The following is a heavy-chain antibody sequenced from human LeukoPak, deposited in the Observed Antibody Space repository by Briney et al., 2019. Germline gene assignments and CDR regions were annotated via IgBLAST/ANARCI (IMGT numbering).Heavy chain of an antibody. CDR3: ATRAYYYGSGSYRYFDY. D-gene: IGHD3-10*01. J-gene: IGHJ4*02. Sequence: PGGSLRLSCAASGFTFSSYAMSWVRQAPGKGLEWVSAISGSGGSTYYADSVKGRFTISRDNSKNTLYLQMNSLRAEDTAVYYCATRAYYYGSGSYRYFDYWGQGTLVTVSS. V-gene: IGHV3-23*01. CDR1: GFTFSSYA. CDR2: ISGSGGST.